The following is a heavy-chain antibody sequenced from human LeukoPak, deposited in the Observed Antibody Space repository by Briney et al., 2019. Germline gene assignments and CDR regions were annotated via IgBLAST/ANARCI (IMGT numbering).Heavy chain of an antibody. D-gene: IGHD2-15*01. V-gene: IGHV4-30-2*01. Sequence: SETLSLTCAVSGGSINSGGYSWSWIRQPPGKGLEWIGYIYHSGSTYYNSSLKSRVTISVDRSKNQFSLKLSSVTAADTAVYYCARETRYCSGGSCYSGMDVWGQGTTVTVSS. CDR2: IYHSGST. J-gene: IGHJ6*02. CDR1: GGSINSGGYS. CDR3: ARETRYCSGGSCYSGMDV.